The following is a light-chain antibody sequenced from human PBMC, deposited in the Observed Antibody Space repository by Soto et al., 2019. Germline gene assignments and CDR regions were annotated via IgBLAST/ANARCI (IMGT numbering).Light chain of an antibody. CDR1: SSDVGGYNY. J-gene: IGLJ2*01. V-gene: IGLV2-11*01. Sequence: QSALTQPRSVSGSPGQSVTISCTGTSSDVGGYNYVSWYQHHPGKAPKLMIYDVSKRPSGVPDRFSGSKSGNTASLTISGLQAEDEADYYCCSYAGSYTFVVFGGGTEVTVL. CDR3: CSYAGSYTFVV. CDR2: DVS.